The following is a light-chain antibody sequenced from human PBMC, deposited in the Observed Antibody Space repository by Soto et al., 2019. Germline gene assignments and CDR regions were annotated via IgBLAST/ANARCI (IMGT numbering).Light chain of an antibody. V-gene: IGKV1-39*01. CDR3: QQNIMWPPYT. J-gene: IGKJ2*01. Sequence: DIQMTQSPSSLSASVGDRVTITCRASESISRHLNWYQQKPGKAPNLLIYAASTLQNGVPSRFSGSGSGTDFTLTISSLQSEDSAVYYCQQNIMWPPYTFGQGTKLEIK. CDR2: AAS. CDR1: ESISRH.